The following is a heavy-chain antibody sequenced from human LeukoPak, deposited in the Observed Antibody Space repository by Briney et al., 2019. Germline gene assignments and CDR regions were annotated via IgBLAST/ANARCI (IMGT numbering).Heavy chain of an antibody. CDR2: INSDGSST. Sequence: GGSLRLSCAASGFTFSSYWMHWVRQAPGKGLVWVSRINSDGSSTSYADSVKGRFTISRDNAKNTLYLQMNSLRAEDTAVYYCARVPDILTGYYQDFDYWGQGTLVPVSS. J-gene: IGHJ4*02. V-gene: IGHV3-74*01. D-gene: IGHD3-9*01. CDR1: GFTFSSYW. CDR3: ARVPDILTGYYQDFDY.